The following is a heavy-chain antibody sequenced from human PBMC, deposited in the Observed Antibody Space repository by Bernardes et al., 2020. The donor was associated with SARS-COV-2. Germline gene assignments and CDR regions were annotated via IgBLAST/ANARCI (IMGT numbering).Heavy chain of an antibody. Sequence: ASVKVSCKASGYTFTAYYFHWVRQAPGQGLEWMGWFNPKKGDTEYAQNFLGSVTITKDTSISTVYMELIRLTSDDTAVYYCASVTVSQRAGFDVWGRGTMVTGSS. J-gene: IGHJ3*01. CDR2: FNPKKGDT. D-gene: IGHD4-17*01. CDR1: GYTFTAYY. CDR3: ASVTVSQRAGFDV. V-gene: IGHV1-2*02.